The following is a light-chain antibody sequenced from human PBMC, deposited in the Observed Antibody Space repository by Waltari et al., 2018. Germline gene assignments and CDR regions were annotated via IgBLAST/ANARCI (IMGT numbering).Light chain of an antibody. Sequence: DIQMTQSPSTLSASVGDRVTITCRASQNINTWLAWHQQKPGKAPKLLMYKASTLESGVPSRFSGSGSGTEYTLTISSLQPDDFATYYCLQYNGEPRTFGQGTKVEVK. CDR3: LQYNGEPRT. J-gene: IGKJ1*01. CDR2: KAS. V-gene: IGKV1-5*03. CDR1: QNINTW.